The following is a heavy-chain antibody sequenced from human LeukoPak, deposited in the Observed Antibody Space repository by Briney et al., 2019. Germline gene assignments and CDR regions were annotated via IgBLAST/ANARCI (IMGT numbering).Heavy chain of an antibody. CDR2: VFTSGIT. CDR3: ANGDYGYFDY. J-gene: IGHJ4*02. D-gene: IGHD4-17*01. V-gene: IGHV4-59*02. Sequence: PSETLSLTCSVSGGSVTNYYWSWIRQSPGKGLEWIGYVFTSGITNYNPSLKSRVYLSVDTSKNQFSLKLNSLTAADTAVYYCANGDYGYFDYWGQGTLVTVSS. CDR1: GGSVTNYY.